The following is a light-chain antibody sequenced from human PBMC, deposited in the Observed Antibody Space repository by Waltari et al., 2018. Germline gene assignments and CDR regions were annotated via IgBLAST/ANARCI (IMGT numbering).Light chain of an antibody. V-gene: IGKV1-39*01. CDR1: QSISSY. CDR3: QQSYSTPRT. J-gene: IGKJ2*01. CDR2: AAS. Sequence: DIQMTQSPSSLSTSVGDRVTITCRASQSISSYLNWYQQKPGKAPKLLIYAASSLQSGVPSRLSGSGSGTDFTLTISSLQREDFVTYYCQQSYSTPRTFGQGTRLEIK.